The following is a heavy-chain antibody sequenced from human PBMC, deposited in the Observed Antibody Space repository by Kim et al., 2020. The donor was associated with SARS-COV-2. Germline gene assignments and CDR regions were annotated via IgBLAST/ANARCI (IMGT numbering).Heavy chain of an antibody. J-gene: IGHJ4*02. D-gene: IGHD5-12*01. Sequence: GGSLRLSCAASGFTFSSYWMSWVRQAPGKGLEWVANIKQDGSEKYYVDSVKGRFTISRDNAKNSLYLQMNSLRAEDTAVYYCARDHPYSGYGTSFDYWGQGTLVTVSS. CDR3: ARDHPYSGYGTSFDY. CDR1: GFTFSSYW. V-gene: IGHV3-7*01. CDR2: IKQDGSEK.